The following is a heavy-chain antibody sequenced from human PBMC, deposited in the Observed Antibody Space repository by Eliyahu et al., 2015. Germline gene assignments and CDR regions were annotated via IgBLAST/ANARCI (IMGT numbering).Heavy chain of an antibody. CDR3: AKLWGGSFTSPGDY. CDR1: GFMFSAYA. V-gene: IGHV3-23*05. J-gene: IGHJ4*02. CDR2: ISSSGTYI. D-gene: IGHD1-26*01. Sequence: EVQLLESGGGLEQPGGSLRLSCAAXGFMFSAYAMKWVRQAPGKGLEWVAAISSSGTYINYADSVKGRFIISRDNSKNTLYLQMNSLRAEDTAVYFCAKLWGGSFTSPGDYWGQGNLVTVSS.